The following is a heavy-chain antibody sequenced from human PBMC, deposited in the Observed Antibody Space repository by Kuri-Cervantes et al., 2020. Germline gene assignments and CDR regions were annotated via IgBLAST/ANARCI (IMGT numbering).Heavy chain of an antibody. V-gene: IGHV5-51*01. Sequence: GESLKISCQGSGYSFTNYWIGWVRQMPGKGLEWMGIIYPGDSDTRYSPSFQGQVTISADKSISTAYLQWSSLKASDTAMYYCARHSISGYDNFDYWGQGTLVTVSS. CDR2: IYPGDSDT. CDR3: ARHSISGYDNFDY. D-gene: IGHD5-12*01. J-gene: IGHJ4*02. CDR1: GYSFTNYW.